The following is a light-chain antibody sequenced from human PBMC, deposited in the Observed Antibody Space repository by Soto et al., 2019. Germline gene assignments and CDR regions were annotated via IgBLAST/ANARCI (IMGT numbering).Light chain of an antibody. CDR2: GAS. J-gene: IGKJ1*01. CDR3: QHYNNWPPWT. CDR1: QRISSN. V-gene: IGKV3-15*01. Sequence: EVVMTQSPATLSVSPGERATLSCRASQRISSNLAWYQQRPGQAPRLLIYGASTRAPGIPARFSGSGSETEFTLTISSLQSEDFAVYYCQHYNNWPPWTFGKGTKVEIK.